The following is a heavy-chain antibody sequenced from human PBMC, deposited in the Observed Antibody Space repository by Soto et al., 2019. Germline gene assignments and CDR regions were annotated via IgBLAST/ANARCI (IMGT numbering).Heavy chain of an antibody. Sequence: QVQLVQYGPEVKKPGASVRVSCKASGYSFNNYGVTWVRQAPGQGLEWMGWIIPFNDKTNSAQKSQGRVTMTIDTSTSNAFMDLTSLTSDDTAVYYCARFPVIVGYSFDLWGQGTLVTVSS. CDR1: GYSFNNYG. V-gene: IGHV1-18*01. J-gene: IGHJ4*02. CDR3: ARFPVIVGYSFDL. D-gene: IGHD3-16*02. CDR2: IIPFNDKT.